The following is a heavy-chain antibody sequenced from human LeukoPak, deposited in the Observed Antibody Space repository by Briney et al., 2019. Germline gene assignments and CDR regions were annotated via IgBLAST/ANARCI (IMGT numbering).Heavy chain of an antibody. CDR3: ARDFPPHGYSGSSR. V-gene: IGHV3-53*01. CDR1: GFTVSSNY. D-gene: IGHD1-26*01. Sequence: GGSLRLSCAASGFTVSSNYMSWVRQAPGKGLEWVSVIYSGGSTYYADSVKGRFTISRDNSKNTLYLQMNSLRAEDTAVYYCARDFPPHGYSGSSRWGQGTLVTVSS. CDR2: IYSGGST. J-gene: IGHJ4*02.